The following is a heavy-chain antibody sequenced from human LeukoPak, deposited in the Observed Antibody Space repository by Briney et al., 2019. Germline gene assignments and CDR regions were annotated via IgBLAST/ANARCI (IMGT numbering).Heavy chain of an antibody. CDR2: INPNSGGT. J-gene: IGHJ4*02. CDR1: GYTFTGYY. D-gene: IGHD1-26*01. V-gene: IGHV1-2*02. Sequence: ASVKVSCKASGYTFTGYYMHWVRQAPGQGLEWMGWINPNSGGTNYAQKFQGRVTMTRDTSISTAYMELSRLRSDDTAVYYCARGLVGATLHFDYWGQGTLVTVSS. CDR3: ARGLVGATLHFDY.